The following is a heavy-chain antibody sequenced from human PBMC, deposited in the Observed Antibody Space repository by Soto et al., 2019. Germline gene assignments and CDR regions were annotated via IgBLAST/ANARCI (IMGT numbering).Heavy chain of an antibody. Sequence: QVQLQESGPGLVKPSQTLSLTCTVSGGSISSGGYYWSWIRQHPGKGLEWIGYIYYSGSTYYNPSLKSRVTIPVDTSKNQFSLKLSSVTAADTAVYYCARSRRERDGSYYYGMDVWGQGTTVTVSS. J-gene: IGHJ6*02. CDR1: GGSISSGGYY. V-gene: IGHV4-31*03. D-gene: IGHD1-1*01. CDR3: ARSRRERDGSYYYGMDV. CDR2: IYYSGST.